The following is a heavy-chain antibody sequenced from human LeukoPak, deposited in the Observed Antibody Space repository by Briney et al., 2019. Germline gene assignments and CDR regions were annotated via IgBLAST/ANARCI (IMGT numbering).Heavy chain of an antibody. V-gene: IGHV3-30*02. Sequence: GGSLRLSCAASGFTFSSYGMHWVRQAPGKGLEWVAFIRYDGSDKYYADSVKGRFTISRDNSKNTLYLQMNSLRAEDTAVYYCAKGKAPGNTVAKSLGLDYWGQGTLVTVSS. J-gene: IGHJ4*02. CDR2: IRYDGSDK. D-gene: IGHD2/OR15-2a*01. CDR1: GFTFSSYG. CDR3: AKGKAPGNTVAKSLGLDY.